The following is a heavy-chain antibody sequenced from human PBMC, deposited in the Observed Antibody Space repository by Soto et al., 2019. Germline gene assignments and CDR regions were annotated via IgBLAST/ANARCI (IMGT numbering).Heavy chain of an antibody. Sequence: GASVKVSCKASGGNFSTYTISWVRQAPGQGLEWMGRVIPILNMANYAQKFQGRVTITADKSTSTAYMILSSLRSEDTAVYYCARAPAYSSGSHIHYGMDFWGQGTTVPVAS. CDR1: GGNFSTYT. D-gene: IGHD6-19*01. J-gene: IGHJ6*02. CDR2: VIPILNMA. CDR3: ARAPAYSSGSHIHYGMDF. V-gene: IGHV1-69*02.